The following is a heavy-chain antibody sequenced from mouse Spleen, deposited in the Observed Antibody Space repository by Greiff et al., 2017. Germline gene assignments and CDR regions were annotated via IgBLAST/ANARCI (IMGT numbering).Heavy chain of an antibody. Sequence: EVQLQQSGPELVKPGASVKISCKASGYSFTGYYMNWVKQSPEKSLEWIGEINPSTGGTTYNQKFKAKATLTVDKSPSTAYMQLKSLTSEDSAVYYCARGVDEGLYAMDYWGQGTSVTVSA. CDR1: GYSFTGYY. CDR2: INPSTGGT. J-gene: IGHJ4*01. CDR3: ARGVDEGLYAMDY. V-gene: IGHV1-42*01.